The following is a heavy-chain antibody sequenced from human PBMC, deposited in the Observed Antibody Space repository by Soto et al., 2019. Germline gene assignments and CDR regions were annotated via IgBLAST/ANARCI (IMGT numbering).Heavy chain of an antibody. D-gene: IGHD6-13*01. Sequence: ASVKVSCKASGGTFSSYAISWVRQAPGQGLEWMGGIIPIFGTANYAQKFQGRVTITADESTSTAYMELSSLRSEDTAVYYCAREPIAAAGPNRTPPGTYYYYGMDVWGQGTTVTVSS. J-gene: IGHJ6*02. CDR1: GGTFSSYA. CDR2: IIPIFGTA. CDR3: AREPIAAAGPNRTPPGTYYYYGMDV. V-gene: IGHV1-69*13.